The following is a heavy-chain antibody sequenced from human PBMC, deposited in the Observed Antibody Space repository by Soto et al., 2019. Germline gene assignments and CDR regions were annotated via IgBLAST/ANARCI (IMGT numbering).Heavy chain of an antibody. CDR2: IVPAFGTP. CDR1: GGTFSNYA. J-gene: IGHJ6*02. Sequence: QVQLVQSGAEVKKPGSSVKVSCRASGGTFSNYAISWVRQAPGQGLEWMGGIVPAFGTPNYAQNLQGRITITADASTTTVYMVLRSLGSEDTAVYYCARGATIFGVAAYSYYEMEVWGQGATVSVSS. D-gene: IGHD3-3*01. CDR3: ARGATIFGVAAYSYYEMEV. V-gene: IGHV1-69*01.